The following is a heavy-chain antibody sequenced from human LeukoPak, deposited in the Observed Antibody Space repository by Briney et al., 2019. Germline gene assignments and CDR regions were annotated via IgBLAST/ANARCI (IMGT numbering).Heavy chain of an antibody. CDR2: MNPNSGHT. J-gene: IGHJ4*02. V-gene: IGHV1-8*03. CDR3: ARNVAGTGDFDY. D-gene: IGHD6-19*01. Sequence: ASVKVSCKASGYTFTSYDINWVRQTTGQGLEWMGWMNPNSGHTGSAQKFQGRVTITRDTSISTAYMELSGLRSEDTAVYYCARNVAGTGDFDYWGQGTLVTVSS. CDR1: GYTFTSYD.